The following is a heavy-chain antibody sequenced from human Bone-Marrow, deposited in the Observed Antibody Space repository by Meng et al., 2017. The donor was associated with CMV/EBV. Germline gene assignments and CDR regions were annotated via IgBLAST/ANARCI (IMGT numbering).Heavy chain of an antibody. D-gene: IGHD3-16*01. J-gene: IGHJ5*02. Sequence: ISEDSVSSNSATWYWIRQSPSRGLEWLGRTYYRSKWNNDYAISVKSRMTINPDTSKNQFSLHLNSVTPEDTAVYYCARGGPYWVDPWGQGTLVTVSS. V-gene: IGHV6-1*01. CDR3: ARGGPYWVDP. CDR2: TYYRSKWNN. CDR1: EDSVSSNSAT.